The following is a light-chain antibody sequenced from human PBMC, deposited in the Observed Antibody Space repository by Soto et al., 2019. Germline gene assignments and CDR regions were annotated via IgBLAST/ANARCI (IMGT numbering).Light chain of an antibody. CDR3: QQRSNWPLT. Sequence: EIVLTQSPATLSLSPGERATLSCRASQSVRTYSAWFQQKPGQAPRLLIYDASNRATSIPARFSGSGSGTDFTLTISSPEPEDFAVYYCQQRSNWPLTFGGGTKVEIK. J-gene: IGKJ4*01. V-gene: IGKV3-11*01. CDR1: QSVRTY. CDR2: DAS.